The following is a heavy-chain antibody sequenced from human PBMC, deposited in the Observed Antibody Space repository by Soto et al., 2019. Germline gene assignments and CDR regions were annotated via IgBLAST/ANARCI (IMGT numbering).Heavy chain of an antibody. V-gene: IGHV3-23*01. CDR3: AKDVESGWYEAFDY. J-gene: IGHJ4*02. CDR2: IRSYDYRT. CDR1: GFAFSQYG. D-gene: IGHD6-19*01. Sequence: GGSLRLSCTASGFAFSQYGMSWVRQAPGKGLEWVSSIRSYDYRTNYADSVKGRFTISRDNSKSTLSLQMNSLRAEDTAVYYCAKDVESGWYEAFDYWGPGTLVTVSS.